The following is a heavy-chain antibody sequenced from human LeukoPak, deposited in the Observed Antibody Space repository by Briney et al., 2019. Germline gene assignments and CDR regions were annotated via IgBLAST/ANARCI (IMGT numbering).Heavy chain of an antibody. CDR3: AKAGDSSGNYYYYGMDV. D-gene: IGHD6-19*01. CDR2: ISWNSGSI. J-gene: IGHJ6*02. CDR1: GFTFDVYA. V-gene: IGHV3-9*01. Sequence: GGSLRLSCAASGFTFDVYAMHWVRQAPGKGLEWVSGISWNSGSIGYADSVKGRFTISRDNAKNSLYLQMNSLRAEDTALYYCAKAGDSSGNYYYYGMDVWGQGTTVTVSS.